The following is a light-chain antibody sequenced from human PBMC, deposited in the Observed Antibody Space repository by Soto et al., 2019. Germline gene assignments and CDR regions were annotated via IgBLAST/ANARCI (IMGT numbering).Light chain of an antibody. CDR1: QSISTW. J-gene: IGKJ1*01. CDR3: QQYYNWWT. CDR2: KAS. Sequence: DIQMTQSPSTLSASVGDRVTITCRASQSISTWLAWYQQKPGKAPKLLIYKASSLESGVPSRFSGSGSGTEFTLTISSLQPDDFAVYHCQQYYNWWTFGQGTKVDIK. V-gene: IGKV1-5*03.